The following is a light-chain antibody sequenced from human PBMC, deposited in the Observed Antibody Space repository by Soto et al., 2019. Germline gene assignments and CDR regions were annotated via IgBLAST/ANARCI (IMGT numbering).Light chain of an antibody. V-gene: IGKV3-20*01. J-gene: IGKJ1*01. CDR3: QQYGGSPQT. CDR2: GAS. CDR1: QSVRSAY. Sequence: EIVLTQSPGTLSLFPGERATLSCRASQSVRSAYLAWYQQKPGQAPRLLIYGASSRATGVPDRFSGSGSGTDFTLTIRRLESEDFAVYYCQQYGGSPQTFGPGTKVEI.